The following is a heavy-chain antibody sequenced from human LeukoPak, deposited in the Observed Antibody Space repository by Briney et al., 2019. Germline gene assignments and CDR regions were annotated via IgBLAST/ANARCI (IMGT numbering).Heavy chain of an antibody. Sequence: ASVKVSFKASGYTFAGYYVHWVRQAPGQGLEWMGRINPHSGGTNYAQKFQGRVTMTRDTSISTAYMELSRLRSDDTAVYYCATDTWGYYDSSNYYRQADYWGQGTLVTVSS. J-gene: IGHJ4*02. CDR2: INPHSGGT. D-gene: IGHD3-22*01. CDR1: GYTFAGYY. V-gene: IGHV1-2*06. CDR3: ATDTWGYYDSSNYYRQADY.